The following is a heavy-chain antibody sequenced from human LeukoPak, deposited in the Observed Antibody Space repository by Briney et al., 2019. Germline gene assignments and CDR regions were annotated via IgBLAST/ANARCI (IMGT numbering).Heavy chain of an antibody. CDR2: IRSNGGST. CDR3: AIDRVGGVVVTATLDY. D-gene: IGHD2-21*02. J-gene: IGHJ4*02. CDR1: GFTFSSYA. V-gene: IGHV3-64*01. Sequence: PGGSLRLSCAASGFTFSSYAMHWVRQAPGKGLEYLSAIRSNGGSTYYANSVKGRFTISRDNSKNTLYLQMGSLRAEDMAVYYCAIDRVGGVVVTATLDYWGQGTLVTVSS.